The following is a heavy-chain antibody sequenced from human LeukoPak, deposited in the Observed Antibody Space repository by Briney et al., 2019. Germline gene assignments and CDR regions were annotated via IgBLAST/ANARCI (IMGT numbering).Heavy chain of an antibody. CDR1: GFAFSNYW. D-gene: IGHD5-24*01. Sequence: PGGSLRPSCAASGFAFSNYWMSWVRQAPGKGLEWVANIKEDGSIEDYVDSVKGRFTVSRDNAKNSLYLQMNSLRVEDTAVYYCVSQQLAPPWGQGTLVTVSS. CDR3: VSQQLAPP. J-gene: IGHJ5*02. V-gene: IGHV3-7*01. CDR2: IKEDGSIE.